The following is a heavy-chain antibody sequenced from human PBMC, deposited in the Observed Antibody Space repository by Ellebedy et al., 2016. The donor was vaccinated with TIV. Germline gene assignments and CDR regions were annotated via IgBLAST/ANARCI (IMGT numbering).Heavy chain of an antibody. V-gene: IGHV4-4*02. J-gene: IGHJ6*02. CDR1: GGAITDSNW. CDR3: ARFSTSGWYMDV. CDR2: MYHSGSS. D-gene: IGHD6-13*01. Sequence: SETLSLTXAVSGGAITDSNWWTWVRQPPGKRLGWIGEMYHSGSSNYSPSLKSRTSISLDRTNNTFSLKMTSVTAADTAIYYCARFSTSGWYMDVWGQGTTVTVSS.